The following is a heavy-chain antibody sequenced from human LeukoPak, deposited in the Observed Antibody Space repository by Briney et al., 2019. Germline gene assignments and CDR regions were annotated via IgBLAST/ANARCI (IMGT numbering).Heavy chain of an antibody. CDR3: ARGLQWLVQYFDY. Sequence: NPGGSLRLSCAASGFTFSSYSMNWVRQAPGKGLEWVSSISSSSSYIYYADSVKGRFTISRDNAKNSLYLQMNSLRAEDTAVYYCARGLQWLVQYFDYWGQGTLVTVSS. CDR1: GFTFSSYS. V-gene: IGHV3-21*01. D-gene: IGHD6-19*01. CDR2: ISSSSSYI. J-gene: IGHJ4*02.